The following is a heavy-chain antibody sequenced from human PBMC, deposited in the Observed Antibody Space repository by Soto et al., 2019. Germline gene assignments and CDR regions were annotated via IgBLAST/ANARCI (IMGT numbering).Heavy chain of an antibody. V-gene: IGHV1-46*01. CDR2: INPSGDST. CDR1: GYTFTSYY. Sequence: ASVKVSCKASGYTFTSYYMHWVRQAPGQGLEWMGIINPSGDSTRYAQKFQGRVTMTRDTSTSTVYMELSSLRSEDTAVYYCATSYYDILTGDNWFDPWGQGTLVTVSS. D-gene: IGHD3-9*01. CDR3: ATSYYDILTGDNWFDP. J-gene: IGHJ5*02.